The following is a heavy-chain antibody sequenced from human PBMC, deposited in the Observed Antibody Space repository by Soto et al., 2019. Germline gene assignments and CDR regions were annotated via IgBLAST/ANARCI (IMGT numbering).Heavy chain of an antibody. D-gene: IGHD1-7*01. CDR1: GYTFTTSG. CDR3: ARAGELPYYYYGMDV. CDR2: VSGYNGNT. V-gene: IGHV1-18*01. Sequence: QVQLVQSGGEVKKPGASVKVSCKASGYTFTTSGVSWVRQAPGQGLEWMGWVSGYNGNTKYEEKFHYSVTMTTDTSTSTAYRELRILTTDDTDVYYCARAGELPYYYYGMDVWGQGTTVIVSS. J-gene: IGHJ6*02.